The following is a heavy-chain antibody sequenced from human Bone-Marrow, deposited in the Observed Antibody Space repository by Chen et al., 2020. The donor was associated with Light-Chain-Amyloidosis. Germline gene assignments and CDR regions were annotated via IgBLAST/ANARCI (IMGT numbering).Heavy chain of an antibody. CDR1: GLTVTTSY. D-gene: IGHD3-3*01. CDR3: TRVRVSYDFWKGSLDF. Sequence: EVQLVETGGGLIQPGGSLRLSCAASGLTVTTSYMTWVRQAPGKGLEWVSTSYTTGKTYYADSVKGRFTISTDNSPNTLYLQMSSLRSDDTAVYFCTRVRVSYDFWKGSLDFWGQGTTVTVSS. J-gene: IGHJ6*02. CDR2: SYTTGKT. V-gene: IGHV3-53*02.